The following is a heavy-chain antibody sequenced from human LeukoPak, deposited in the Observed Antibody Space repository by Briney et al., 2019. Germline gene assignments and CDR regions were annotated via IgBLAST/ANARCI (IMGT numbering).Heavy chain of an antibody. D-gene: IGHD1-26*01. CDR2: ISYDGSNK. V-gene: IGHV3-30*18. J-gene: IGHJ4*02. CDR3: AKDGGSYHLITGPGY. Sequence: PGGSLRLSCAASGFTFSSYGMHWVRQAPGKGLEWVAVISYDGSNKYYADSVKGRFTISRDNSKNTLYLQMNSLRAEDTAVYYCAKDGGSYHLITGPGYWGQGTLVTVSS. CDR1: GFTFSSYG.